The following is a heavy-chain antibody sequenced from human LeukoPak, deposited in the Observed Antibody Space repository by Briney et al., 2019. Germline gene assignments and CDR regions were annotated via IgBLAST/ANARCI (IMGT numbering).Heavy chain of an antibody. CDR3: ASFSSSSGGGDY. Sequence: PGGSLRLSCAASGFTFSSYAMSWVRQAPGKGLEWVSAISGSGGSTYYADSVKGRFTISRDNSKNTLYLQMNSLRAEDTAVYYCASFSSSSGGGDYWGQGTLVTVSS. J-gene: IGHJ4*02. V-gene: IGHV3-23*01. D-gene: IGHD6-13*01. CDR2: ISGSGGST. CDR1: GFTFSSYA.